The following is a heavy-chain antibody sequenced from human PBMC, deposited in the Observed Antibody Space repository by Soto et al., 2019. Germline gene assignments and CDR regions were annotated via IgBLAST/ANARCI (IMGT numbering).Heavy chain of an antibody. V-gene: IGHV1-69*12. J-gene: IGHJ4*02. CDR1: GGTFSSHG. CDR2: SIPLFGIT. CDR3: ASARASGLVN. Sequence: QVQLVQSGAEVKKPGSSVKVSCKASGGTFSSHGFNWVRQAPGQGLEWIGGSIPLFGITNHTQKFQDRITITADASTTPASMELRGLRSHDTAVFYCASARASGLVNWGQGTLLTVSS.